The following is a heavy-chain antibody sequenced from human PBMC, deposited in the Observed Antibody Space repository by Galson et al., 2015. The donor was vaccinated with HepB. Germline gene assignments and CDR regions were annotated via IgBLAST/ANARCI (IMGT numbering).Heavy chain of an antibody. D-gene: IGHD2-2*01. V-gene: IGHV1-69*13. CDR1: GGTFSSYA. J-gene: IGHJ1*01. Sequence: SVKVSCKASGGTFSSYAISWVRQAPGQGLEWMGGIIPIFGTANYAQKFQGRVTITADESTSTAYMELSSLRSEDTAVYYCAKDLVGYCSSTSCAKDYFQHWGQGTLVTVSS. CDR3: AKDLVGYCSSTSCAKDYFQH. CDR2: IIPIFGTA.